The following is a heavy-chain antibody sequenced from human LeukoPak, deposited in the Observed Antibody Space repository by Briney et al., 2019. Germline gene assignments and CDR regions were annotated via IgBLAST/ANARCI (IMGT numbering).Heavy chain of an antibody. CDR3: ARGGDYYDSSGPSVWYFDL. V-gene: IGHV4-61*02. CDR2: IYTSGST. Sequence: SETLSLTCTVSGGSISSGSYYWSWIRQPAGKGLEWIGRIYTSGSTNYYPSLKSRVTISVDTSKNQFSLKLSSVTAADTAVYYCARGGDYYDSSGPSVWYFDLWGRGTLVTVSS. D-gene: IGHD3-22*01. CDR1: GGSISSGSYY. J-gene: IGHJ2*01.